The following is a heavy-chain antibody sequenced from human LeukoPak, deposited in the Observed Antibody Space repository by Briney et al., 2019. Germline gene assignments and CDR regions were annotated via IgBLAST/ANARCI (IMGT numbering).Heavy chain of an antibody. CDR2: IIPIFGTA. D-gene: IGHD3-3*01. CDR1: GGTFSSYA. V-gene: IGHV1-69*01. Sequence: SVKVSCKASGGTFSSYAISWVRQAPGQGLEWMGGIIPIFGTANYAQKFQGRVTITADESTSTAYMELSSLRSEDTAVYYCARDGGLNTIFGVVNYFDYWGQGTLVTVSS. J-gene: IGHJ4*02. CDR3: ARDGGLNTIFGVVNYFDY.